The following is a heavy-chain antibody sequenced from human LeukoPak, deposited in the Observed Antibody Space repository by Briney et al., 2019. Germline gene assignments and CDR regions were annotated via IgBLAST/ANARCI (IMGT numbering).Heavy chain of an antibody. D-gene: IGHD6-6*01. V-gene: IGHV3-74*01. J-gene: IGHJ4*02. Sequence: PGGSLRLSRAASGFTFSSHWMHWVRQAPGKGLAWVSRISSDGSSTTYADSVKGRFTISRDNAKNTLYLQMNSLRAEDTAVFYCARAGNSSSRRYLDYWGQGTLVTVSS. CDR2: ISSDGSST. CDR1: GFTFSSHW. CDR3: ARAGNSSSRRYLDY.